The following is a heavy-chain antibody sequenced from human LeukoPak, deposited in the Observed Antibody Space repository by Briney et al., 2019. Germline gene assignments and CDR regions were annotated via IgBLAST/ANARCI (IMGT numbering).Heavy chain of an antibody. CDR3: TRQYSSGWSYYYGLDV. CDR2: TYYRSKWYN. Sequence: SQTLSLTCAISGDSVSSITAAWNWIRQSPSRGLEWLGRTYYRSKWYNDYAVSVRSRITINPDTSKNQFSLQLNSVTPEDTAVYYCTRQYSSGWSYYYGLDVWGQGTLVTVSS. D-gene: IGHD6-19*01. CDR1: GDSVSSITAA. J-gene: IGHJ6*02. V-gene: IGHV6-1*01.